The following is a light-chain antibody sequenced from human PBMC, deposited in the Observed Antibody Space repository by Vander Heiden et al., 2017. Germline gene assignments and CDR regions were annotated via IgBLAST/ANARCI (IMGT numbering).Light chain of an antibody. CDR3: REALQTPFT. Sequence: DIVMTQSPLSLPVTPGEPASISCRSSQSLLHSNGYNYLDWYLQTPGQSPQLLIYLGSNRASGVPDRFSGCGSGTDFTLKISIVEVEDVRVYYCREALQTPFTFGHGSKVDIK. V-gene: IGKV2-28*01. J-gene: IGKJ3*01. CDR1: QSLLHSNGYNY. CDR2: LGS.